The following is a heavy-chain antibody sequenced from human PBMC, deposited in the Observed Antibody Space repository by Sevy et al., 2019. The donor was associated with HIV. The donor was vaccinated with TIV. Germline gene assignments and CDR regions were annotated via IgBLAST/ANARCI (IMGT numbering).Heavy chain of an antibody. D-gene: IGHD5-18*01. CDR2: MNQDGNEK. Sequence: GGSLRLSCAASGFSFSIYSMTWVRQAPGKGLEWVATMNQDGNEKYDVDSVKGRFTISRVKAQNSLYLQMNSLRAEDTAVYYCVREGVGGYSYSLDFWGQGTLVTVSS. CDR1: GFSFSIYS. V-gene: IGHV3-7*01. J-gene: IGHJ4*02. CDR3: VREGVGGYSYSLDF.